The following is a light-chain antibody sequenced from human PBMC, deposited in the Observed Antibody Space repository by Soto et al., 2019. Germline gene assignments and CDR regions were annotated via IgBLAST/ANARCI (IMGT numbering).Light chain of an antibody. J-gene: IGKJ1*01. V-gene: IGKV3-15*01. CDR1: QSVSSN. CDR2: GAS. CDR3: QQDNNWPRT. Sequence: EIVMTQSPATLSVSPGERATLSCRASQSVSSNLAWYQQKPGQAPRLLIYGASTRATGIPARFSGIGSWTEFALTISSLQSEDFPVYYCQQDNNWPRTFGQGTKVESK.